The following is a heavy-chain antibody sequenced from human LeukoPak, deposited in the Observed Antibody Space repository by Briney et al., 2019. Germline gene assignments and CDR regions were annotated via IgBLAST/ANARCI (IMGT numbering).Heavy chain of an antibody. V-gene: IGHV4-59*01. Sequence: SETLSLTCTVSGGSITSYYWNCVREPPGEGLEWIGYSHYSGSTDYNPSRQSRVTISVDTSKNQFSLNLRSVTAADTAVYYCARDKVPGDYWGQGTLVTVSS. J-gene: IGHJ4*02. CDR2: SHYSGST. CDR3: ARDKVPGDY. CDR1: GGSITSYY.